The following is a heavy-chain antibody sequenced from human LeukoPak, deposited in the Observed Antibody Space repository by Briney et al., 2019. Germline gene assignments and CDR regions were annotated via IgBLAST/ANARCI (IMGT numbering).Heavy chain of an antibody. Sequence: ASVKVSCKASGYTFTCYYMHWVRQAPGQGLEWMGWINPNSGGTNYAQKFQGWVTMTRDTSISTAYMELSRLRSDDTAVYYCARDRGSGWSLDYWGQGTLVTVSS. CDR2: INPNSGGT. V-gene: IGHV1-2*04. J-gene: IGHJ4*02. CDR1: GYTFTCYY. D-gene: IGHD6-19*01. CDR3: ARDRGSGWSLDY.